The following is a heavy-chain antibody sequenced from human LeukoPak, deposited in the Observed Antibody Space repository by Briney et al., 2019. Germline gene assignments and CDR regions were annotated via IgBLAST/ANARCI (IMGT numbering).Heavy chain of an antibody. V-gene: IGHV3-74*01. D-gene: IGHD3-3*01. Sequence: PGGSLRLSCAASGFTFSSYWMHWVRQAPGKGLVWVSRINCDGSSTSYADSVKGRFTISRDNAKNTLYLQMNSLRAEDTAVYYCARDRVWTYYDFWSGYFLYGMDVWGQGTTVTVSS. CDR1: GFTFSSYW. J-gene: IGHJ6*02. CDR3: ARDRVWTYYDFWSGYFLYGMDV. CDR2: INCDGSST.